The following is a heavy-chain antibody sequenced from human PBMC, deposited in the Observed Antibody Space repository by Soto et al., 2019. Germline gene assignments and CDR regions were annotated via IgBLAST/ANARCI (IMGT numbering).Heavy chain of an antibody. CDR2: IYYSGST. V-gene: IGHV4-59*01. Sequence: PSETLSLTCTVSGGSISSYYWSWIRQPPGKGLEWIGYIYYSGSTNYNPSLKSRVTISVDTSKNQFSLKLGSVTAADTAVYYCARAGGLGGYSSGWYGLTYYYGMDVWGQGTTVTVSS. CDR3: ARAGGLGGYSSGWYGLTYYYGMDV. J-gene: IGHJ6*02. D-gene: IGHD6-19*01. CDR1: GGSISSYY.